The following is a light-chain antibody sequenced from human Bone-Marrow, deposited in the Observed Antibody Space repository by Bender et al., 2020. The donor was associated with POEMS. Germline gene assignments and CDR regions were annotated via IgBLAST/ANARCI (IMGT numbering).Light chain of an antibody. CDR1: SSDVGSYNF. V-gene: IGLV2-23*02. CDR3: CSYAGSVGV. Sequence: QSALTQPASVSGSPGQSITISCTGTSSDVGSYNFVSWYQQHPGKAPNLMIYEVTKRPSGVSNRFSGSKDGTTASLTISGLQAEDEADYYCCSYAGSVGVFGGGTKLTVL. J-gene: IGLJ3*02. CDR2: EVT.